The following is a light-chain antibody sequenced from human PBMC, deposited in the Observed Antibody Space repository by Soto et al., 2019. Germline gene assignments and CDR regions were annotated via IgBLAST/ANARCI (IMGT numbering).Light chain of an antibody. V-gene: IGKV3D-20*02. Sequence: EIVLAQSPGPLSLSPGERATLSCRASQSATNSFLAWYQQKPGQAPRLLVYDASNRATGVPARFSGSGSETDFTLTISSLEPEDFAVYYCQQRLHWPITFGQGTRLEIK. CDR3: QQRLHWPIT. J-gene: IGKJ5*01. CDR2: DAS. CDR1: QSATNSF.